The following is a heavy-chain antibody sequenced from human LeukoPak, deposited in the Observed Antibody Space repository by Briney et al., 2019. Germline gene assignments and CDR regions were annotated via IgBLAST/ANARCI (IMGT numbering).Heavy chain of an antibody. CDR3: ARVGSGSRAAVGAPIDY. J-gene: IGHJ4*02. CDR2: IKTDGSEK. D-gene: IGHD3-10*01. CDR1: GFTFSNYW. Sequence: GGSLRLSCEGSGFTFSNYWMGWVRQAPGKGLQWVANIKTDGSEKYYVDSVKGRFTISRDNAKNSLYLQMNNLRAEDTAVYYCARVGSGSRAAVGAPIDYWGLGTLVTVSS. V-gene: IGHV3-7*04.